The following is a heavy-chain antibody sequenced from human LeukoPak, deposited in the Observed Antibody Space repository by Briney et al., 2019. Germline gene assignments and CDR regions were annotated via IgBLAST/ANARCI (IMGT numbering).Heavy chain of an antibody. V-gene: IGHV4-59*11. CDR2: ISYIGTT. J-gene: IGHJ6*02. CDR1: DDSFSSHY. CDR3: ARDLVTVTKGFDI. D-gene: IGHD4-17*01. Sequence: NPSETLSLTCAVSDDSFSSHYWTWIRQPPGKGLEWIGYISYIGTTNYNPSLKSRVTISIDTSKNQFSLKLSSVTAADTAVYYCARDLVTVTKGFDIWGQGTTVTVSS.